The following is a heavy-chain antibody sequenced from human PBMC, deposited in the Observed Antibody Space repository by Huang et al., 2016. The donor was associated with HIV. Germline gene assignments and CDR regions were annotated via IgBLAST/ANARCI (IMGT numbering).Heavy chain of an antibody. CDR1: GNTFTSFH. Sequence: QVHLVQSGAEVRESGASVKVSCRPSGNTFTSFHVHGVRQAPGQGRGGMGKSIAGGGSTTYAEKFQGRISMTRDRSTGTIFLELRSLRSEDTAMYYCARVQPPHGRNPLDIWGQGTLITVSS. CDR3: ARVQPPHGRNPLDI. CDR2: SIAGGGST. J-gene: IGHJ3*02. V-gene: IGHV1-46*03.